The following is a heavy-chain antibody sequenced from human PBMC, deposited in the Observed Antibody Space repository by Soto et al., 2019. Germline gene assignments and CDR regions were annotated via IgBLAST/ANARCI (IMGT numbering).Heavy chain of an antibody. CDR3: ARHRFNYYDDTVYYYFDY. V-gene: IGHV1-18*04. Sequence: ASVKVSCKASGYSFTSHGISWVRQAPGQGPEWMGWISGHNGNTNHPQSLQGRVTMTTDTSRNTAYMELRSLRSDDTAVYYCARHRFNYYDDTVYYYFDYWGQGTLVTVSS. CDR1: GYSFTSHG. D-gene: IGHD3-22*01. CDR2: ISGHNGNT. J-gene: IGHJ4*02.